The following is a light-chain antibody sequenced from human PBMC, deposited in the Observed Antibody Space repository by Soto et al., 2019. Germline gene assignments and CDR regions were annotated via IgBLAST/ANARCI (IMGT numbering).Light chain of an antibody. V-gene: IGKV3-20*01. CDR2: GAS. Sequence: EIVLTQSPGTLSLSPGERATLSCRASQSVSAGHLAWYQQKPGQAPRLLIYGASSRATVIPDRFSGSGSGTDFTLTISRLEPEDFAVYFCQQYGSSPLTFGGGTKVEIK. CDR1: QSVSAGH. CDR3: QQYGSSPLT. J-gene: IGKJ4*01.